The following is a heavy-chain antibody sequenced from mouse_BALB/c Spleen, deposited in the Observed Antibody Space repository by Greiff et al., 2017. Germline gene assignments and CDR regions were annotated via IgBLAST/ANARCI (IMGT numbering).Heavy chain of an antibody. CDR3: AREGLDYDGHYYAMDY. CDR2: INPGSGGT. CDR1: GYAFTNYL. Sequence: VQLQESGAELVRPGTSVKVSCKASGYAFTNYLIEWVKQRPGQGLEWIGVINPGSGGTNYNEKFKGKATLTADKSSSTAYMQLSSLTSDDSAVYFCAREGLDYDGHYYAMDYWGQGTSVTVSS. V-gene: IGHV1-54*01. D-gene: IGHD2-4*01. J-gene: IGHJ4*01.